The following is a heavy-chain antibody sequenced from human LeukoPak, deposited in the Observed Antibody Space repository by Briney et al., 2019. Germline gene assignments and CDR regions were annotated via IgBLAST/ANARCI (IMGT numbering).Heavy chain of an antibody. CDR2: ISYDGSNK. CDR1: GFTFSSYA. Sequence: AGRSLRLSCAASGFTFSSYAMHWVRQAPGKGLEWVAVISYDGSNKYYADSVKGRFTISRDNSKNTLYLQMNSLRAEDTAVYYCAREEQYWGQGTPVTVSS. V-gene: IGHV3-30*01. D-gene: IGHD1-26*01. CDR3: AREEQY. J-gene: IGHJ4*02.